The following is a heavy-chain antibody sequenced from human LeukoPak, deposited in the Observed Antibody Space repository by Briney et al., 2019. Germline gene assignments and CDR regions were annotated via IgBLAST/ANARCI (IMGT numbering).Heavy chain of an antibody. Sequence: ASVKVSCKASGYTFTGYYLHWVRQAPGQGLEWMGCVNPNSGDTNYAQKFQGSVTMTRDTSISTVYMVLSRLRSDDTAVYYCARASGSYWWFDSWGQGTLVTVSS. CDR1: GYTFTGYY. J-gene: IGHJ5*01. CDR3: ARASGSYWWFDS. CDR2: VNPNSGDT. V-gene: IGHV1-2*02. D-gene: IGHD1-26*01.